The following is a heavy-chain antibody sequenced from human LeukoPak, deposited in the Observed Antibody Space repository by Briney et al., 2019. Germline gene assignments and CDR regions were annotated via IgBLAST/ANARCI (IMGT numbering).Heavy chain of an antibody. CDR3: AGGMAAAGITVGWFDP. CDR2: IYTSGST. J-gene: IGHJ5*02. Sequence: SETLSLTCTVSGGSISSYYWSWIRQPAGKGLEWIGRIYTSGSTNYNPSLKSRVTMSVDTSKNQFSLKLSSVTAADTAVYYCAGGMAAAGITVGWFDPWGQGTLVTVSS. D-gene: IGHD6-13*01. V-gene: IGHV4-4*07. CDR1: GGSISSYY.